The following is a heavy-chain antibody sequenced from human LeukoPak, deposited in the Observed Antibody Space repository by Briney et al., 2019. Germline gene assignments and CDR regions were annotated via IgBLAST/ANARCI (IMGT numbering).Heavy chain of an antibody. J-gene: IGHJ3*02. CDR2: ICGSGGST. Sequence: PGGSLRLSCAASGFTFDVYAMHGVREAPGKGLEWVSDICGSGGSTYYADSVKGRFTISRDNSKNTLYLQMNSLRAEDAAVYYCARGESYLSDFDIWGQGTMVTVSS. CDR3: ARGESYLSDFDI. D-gene: IGHD3-10*01. V-gene: IGHV3-23*01. CDR1: GFTFDVYA.